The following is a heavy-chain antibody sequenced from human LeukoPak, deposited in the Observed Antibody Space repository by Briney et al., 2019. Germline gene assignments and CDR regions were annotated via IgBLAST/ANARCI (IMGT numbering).Heavy chain of an antibody. D-gene: IGHD6-19*01. CDR2: IYYSGST. CDR3: ARGRWLLNY. J-gene: IGHJ4*02. Sequence: PSETLSLTCTVSGRSISSYYWSWIRQPPGKGLEWIGYIYYSGSTNYNPSLKSRVTISVDTSKNQFSMKLSSVTAADTAVYYCARGRWLLNYWGQGTLVTVSS. V-gene: IGHV4-59*01. CDR1: GRSISSYY.